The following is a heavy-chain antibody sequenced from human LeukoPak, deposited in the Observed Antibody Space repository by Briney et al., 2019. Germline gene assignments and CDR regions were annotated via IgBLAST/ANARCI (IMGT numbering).Heavy chain of an antibody. CDR1: GYSISSGYY. CDR3: ARAYYDILTGYRDYYYYYMDV. Sequence: PSETLSLTCTVSGYSISSGYYWGWIRQPPGKGLEWIGSIYHSGSTYYNPSLKSRVTISVDTSKNQFSLKLSSVTAADTAVYHCARAYYDILTGYRDYYYYYMDVWGKGTTVTVSS. CDR2: IYHSGST. D-gene: IGHD3-9*01. V-gene: IGHV4-38-2*02. J-gene: IGHJ6*03.